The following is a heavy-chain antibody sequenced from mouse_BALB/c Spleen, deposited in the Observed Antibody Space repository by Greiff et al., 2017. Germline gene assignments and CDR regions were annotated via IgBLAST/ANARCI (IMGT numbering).Heavy chain of an antibody. Sequence: EVMLVESGGGLVQPGGSRKLSCAASGFTFSSFGMHWVRQAPEKGLEWVAYISSGSSTIYYADTVTGRFTISRDNPKNTLFLQMTSLRAEDTAMYYCARYGGLDYWGQGTTLTVSS. CDR3: ARYGGLDY. CDR2: ISSGSSTI. V-gene: IGHV5-17*02. J-gene: IGHJ2*01. D-gene: IGHD1-1*02. CDR1: GFTFSSFG.